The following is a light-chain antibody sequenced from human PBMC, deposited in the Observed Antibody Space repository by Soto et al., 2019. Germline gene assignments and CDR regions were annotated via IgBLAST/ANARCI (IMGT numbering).Light chain of an antibody. CDR1: QSVSSN. CDR3: QQYNNWPPWT. CDR2: GAS. Sequence: EIVMTQSPATLSVSPGERATLSCRASQSVSSNLAWYQQKPSQAPLLLIFGASPSATGIPALFSGSGSGTEFTLTISSLQSEDFAVYYCQQYNNWPPWTFGQGTKVDIK. V-gene: IGKV3-15*01. J-gene: IGKJ1*01.